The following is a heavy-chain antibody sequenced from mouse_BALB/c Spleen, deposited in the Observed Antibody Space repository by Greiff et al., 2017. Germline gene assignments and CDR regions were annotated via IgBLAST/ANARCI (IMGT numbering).Heavy chain of an antibody. CDR1: GYTFTSYT. Sequence: QVQLKESAAELARPGASVKMSCKASGYTFTSYTMHWVKQRPGQGLEWIGYINPSSGYTEYNQKFKDKTTLTADKSSSTAYMQLSSLTSEDSAVYYCARGMIPYFDYWGQGTTLTVSS. CDR2: INPSSGYT. J-gene: IGHJ2*01. D-gene: IGHD2-4*01. CDR3: ARGMIPYFDY. V-gene: IGHV1-4*02.